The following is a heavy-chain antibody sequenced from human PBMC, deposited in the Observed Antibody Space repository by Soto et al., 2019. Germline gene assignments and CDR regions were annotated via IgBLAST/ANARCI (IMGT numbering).Heavy chain of an antibody. V-gene: IGHV2-5*02. D-gene: IGHD2-21*02. CDR2: IYWDDDK. J-gene: IGHJ4*02. CDR1: GFSLSTDRVG. CDR3: AHSLVNRGGDLGY. Sequence: QITLKESGPTLVKPTQTLTLTCTFSGFSLSTDRVGVGWIRQPPGKALEWLALIYWDDDKHYNPSLKSRLTIAHDTSKNRVVLIIPKMDPVDTATYYCAHSLVNRGGDLGYWGQGSLVTVSS.